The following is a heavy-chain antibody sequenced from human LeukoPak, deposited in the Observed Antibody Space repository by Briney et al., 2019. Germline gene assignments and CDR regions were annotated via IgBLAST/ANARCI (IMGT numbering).Heavy chain of an antibody. CDR1: GFTFSSYE. CDR2: ISGSATTM. Sequence: GGSLRLSCVASGFTFSSYEMNWLRQSPGKGLEWVSYISGSATTMYYADSVKGRFTISRDNAKNSLYLQMNSLRAEDTAIYYCARSVQWLPYWGQGTLVTASS. CDR3: ARSVQWLPY. D-gene: IGHD6-19*01. J-gene: IGHJ4*02. V-gene: IGHV3-48*03.